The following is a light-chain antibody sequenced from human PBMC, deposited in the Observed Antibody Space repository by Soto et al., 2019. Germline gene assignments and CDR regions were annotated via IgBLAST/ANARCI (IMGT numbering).Light chain of an antibody. J-gene: IGKJ4*01. Sequence: TQLTQSPSSLSAFLGARVTFTCLASQGISTLFAWYQQKPGKAPKLLIYDASSLESGVPSRFRGSGSGADFTLTISSLQPEDFATYYCQQFYDYPLTFGGGNKVDI. CDR1: QGISTL. CDR3: QQFYDYPLT. V-gene: IGKV1D-13*01. CDR2: DAS.